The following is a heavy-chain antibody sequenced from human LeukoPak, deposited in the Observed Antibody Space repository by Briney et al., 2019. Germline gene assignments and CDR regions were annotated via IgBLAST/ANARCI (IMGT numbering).Heavy chain of an antibody. V-gene: IGHV4-4*09. CDR2: IHSSGST. D-gene: IGHD6-19*01. CDR3: ARPTATPAGSYYYHYLHV. J-gene: IGHJ6*03. CDR1: DDSISGHY. Sequence: SETLSLTCTVSDDSISGHYWNWIRQPPGKGLEWIGYIHSSGSTDYSPSLRSRVTLSVDTSKNQLSLKLTSVTAADTAVYYCARPTATPAGSYYYHYLHVWGKGTTVTVSS.